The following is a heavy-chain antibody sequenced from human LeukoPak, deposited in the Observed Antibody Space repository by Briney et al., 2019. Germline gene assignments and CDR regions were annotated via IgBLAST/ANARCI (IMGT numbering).Heavy chain of an antibody. CDR2: ISDNGVNT. Sequence: GGSLRLSCAASGFTFSKNAMSWVRQGPGKGLEWVSTISDNGVNTFYADSVKGRFTISRDNSKNTLHLQMNSLTADDTAIYYCAKDILDYWGQGTLVTVSS. J-gene: IGHJ4*02. V-gene: IGHV3-23*01. CDR1: GFTFSKNA. CDR3: AKDILDY.